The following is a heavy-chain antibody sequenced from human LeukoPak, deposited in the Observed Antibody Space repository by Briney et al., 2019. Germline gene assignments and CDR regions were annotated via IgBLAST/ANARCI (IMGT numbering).Heavy chain of an antibody. Sequence: GGSRRLSCAASGFTFSSYSMNWVRQAPGKGREWVSSISSSSSYIYYAHSVKGRFTISRDNAKNSLYLQMNSLRAEDTAVYYCARDWGELFGSDYWGQGTLVTVSS. V-gene: IGHV3-21*01. CDR3: ARDWGELFGSDY. D-gene: IGHD1-26*01. CDR1: GFTFSSYS. J-gene: IGHJ4*02. CDR2: ISSSSSYI.